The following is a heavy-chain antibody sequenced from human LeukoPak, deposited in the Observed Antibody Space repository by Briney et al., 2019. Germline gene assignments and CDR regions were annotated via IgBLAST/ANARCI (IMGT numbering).Heavy chain of an antibody. D-gene: IGHD3-10*01. Sequence: GKSLRLSCAASGFTFNDYTIHWVRQAPGKGLEWVAVISYDGSNRYYADSVKGRFTISRDTSKNTLYLQMNSLRAEDTAIYFCARELWFGELFFDYWGQGTLVTVSS. J-gene: IGHJ4*02. CDR1: GFTFNDYT. V-gene: IGHV3-30-3*01. CDR3: ARELWFGELFFDY. CDR2: ISYDGSNR.